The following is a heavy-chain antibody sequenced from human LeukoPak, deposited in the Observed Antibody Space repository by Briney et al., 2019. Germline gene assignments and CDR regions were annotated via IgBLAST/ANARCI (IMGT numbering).Heavy chain of an antibody. D-gene: IGHD6-6*01. Sequence: AGGSLRLSCAASGFTFSSYSMNWVRQAPGKGLEWVSSISSSSSYIYYADSVKGRFTISRDNAKNSLYLQMNSLRAEDTAVYYCARDALEYSSSPEAFDIWGQGTMVTVSS. J-gene: IGHJ3*02. CDR2: ISSSSSYI. CDR1: GFTFSSYS. CDR3: ARDALEYSSSPEAFDI. V-gene: IGHV3-21*01.